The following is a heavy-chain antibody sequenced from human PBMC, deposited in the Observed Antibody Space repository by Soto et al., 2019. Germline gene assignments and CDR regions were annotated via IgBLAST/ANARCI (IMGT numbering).Heavy chain of an antibody. CDR3: ARGDWNYYYGFDV. CDR2: IKPDGSEQ. V-gene: IGHV3-7*01. CDR1: EFTFDKYY. J-gene: IGHJ6*02. D-gene: IGHD1-1*01. Sequence: GGSLRLSCAASEFTFDKYYMTWVRQAPGKGPEWVANIKPDGSEQYYVDSVKGRFTISRDNANNSLYLQMNSLRAEDTAVYFCARGDWNYYYGFDVWGQGTTVTVSS.